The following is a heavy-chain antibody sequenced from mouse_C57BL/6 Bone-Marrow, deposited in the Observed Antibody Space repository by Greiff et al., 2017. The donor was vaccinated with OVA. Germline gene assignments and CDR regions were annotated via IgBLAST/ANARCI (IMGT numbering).Heavy chain of an antibody. CDR3: ARHEFITTVVAKDWYFDV. J-gene: IGHJ1*03. Sequence: VQLQQSGAELVKTGASVKLSCKASGYTFTEYTIHWVKQRSGQGLEWIGWFYPGSGSIKYNEKFKDKATLTADKSSSTVYMELSRLTSEDSAVYFCARHEFITTVVAKDWYFDVWGTGTTVTVSS. CDR2: FYPGSGSI. D-gene: IGHD1-1*01. V-gene: IGHV1-62-2*01. CDR1: GYTFTEYT.